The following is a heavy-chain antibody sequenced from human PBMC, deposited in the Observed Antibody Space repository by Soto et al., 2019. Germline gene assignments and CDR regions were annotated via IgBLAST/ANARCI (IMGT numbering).Heavy chain of an antibody. J-gene: IGHJ4*02. CDR2: IYYGGYT. Sequence: SETLSLTCTVSGDSIRSFYWGGVREPPGKGSEWIGYIYYGGYTSYNPALKRRFTIAGDTSKNQFSLKLHSVTAADTAVYYCARCFSGNYPSRPEEQYYFDSWGQGTLVTVSS. CDR1: GDSIRSFY. D-gene: IGHD1-26*01. CDR3: ARCFSGNYPSRPEEQYYFDS. V-gene: IGHV4-59*13.